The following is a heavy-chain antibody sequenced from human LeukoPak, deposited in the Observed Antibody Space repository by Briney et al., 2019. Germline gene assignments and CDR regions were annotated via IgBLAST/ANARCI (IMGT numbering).Heavy chain of an antibody. D-gene: IGHD6-13*01. J-gene: IGHJ4*02. Sequence: SETLSLTCTVSGGSISSGGYYWSWIRQHPGKGLEWIGYIYYSGSTYYNPSLKSRVTMSVDTSKYQFSLKLSSVTAADTAVYYCARVSSSSWYTLDYWGQGTLVTVSS. CDR1: GGSISSGGYY. V-gene: IGHV4-31*03. CDR3: ARVSSSSWYTLDY. CDR2: IYYSGST.